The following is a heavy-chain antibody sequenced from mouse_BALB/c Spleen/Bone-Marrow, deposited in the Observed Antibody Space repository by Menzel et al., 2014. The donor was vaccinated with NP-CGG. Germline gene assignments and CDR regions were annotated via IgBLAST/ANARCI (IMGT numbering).Heavy chain of an antibody. V-gene: IGHV1-37*01. CDR1: GYSFTGYF. CDR3: GWVYYDYDVYFDV. Sequence: VQLQQSGPDLVKPGASVKISCKASGYSFTGYFMNWVKQSHGKSLEWIGRINPYTGDTFYNQKFKGKATLTVDKSSSTAHMELLSLTSEDSAVCVGGWVYYDYDVYFDVWGAGTTVTVSS. CDR2: INPYTGDT. J-gene: IGHJ1*01. D-gene: IGHD2-4*01.